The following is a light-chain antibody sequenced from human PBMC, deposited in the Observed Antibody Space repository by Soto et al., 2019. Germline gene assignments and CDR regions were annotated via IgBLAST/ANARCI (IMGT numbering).Light chain of an antibody. Sequence: DIQMTPSPSSLSASVGDRVTITCRASQSIGRSLNWYQEKPGKAPEFLIYAASSLQSGVPSRFSGSGSGSVFTLTISCLQPEDFATYYCQQSYTSWRFGQGTKVVIK. CDR1: QSIGRS. CDR3: QQSYTSWR. CDR2: AAS. V-gene: IGKV1-39*01. J-gene: IGKJ1*01.